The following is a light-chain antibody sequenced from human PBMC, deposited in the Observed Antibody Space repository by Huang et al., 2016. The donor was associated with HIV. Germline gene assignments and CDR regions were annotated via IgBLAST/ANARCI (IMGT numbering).Light chain of an antibody. Sequence: EIVLTQSPGTLSLSPGERATLSCRASLSVSSDVAWYQQKPGQAPRLLIYGASTRATGIPDRFSGSGSGTDFTLTISRLEPEDFAVYYCQQSDTSPQTFGQGTKLEIK. J-gene: IGKJ2*01. CDR3: QQSDTSPQT. CDR2: GAS. CDR1: LSVSSD. V-gene: IGKV3-20*01.